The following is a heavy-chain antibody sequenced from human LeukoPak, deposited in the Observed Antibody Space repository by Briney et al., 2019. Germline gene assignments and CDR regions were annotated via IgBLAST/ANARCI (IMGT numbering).Heavy chain of an antibody. V-gene: IGHV1-18*01. CDR1: GYTFTSYG. J-gene: IGHJ4*02. CDR3: ARVFHSSSWYYYFDY. Sequence: ASVKVSCKASGYTFTSYGISWVRQAPGQGLEWMGWISAYNGSTNYAQKLQGRVTMTTDTPTSTAYMEPRSLRSDDTAVYYCARVFHSSSWYYYFDYWGQGTLVTVSS. D-gene: IGHD6-13*01. CDR2: ISAYNGST.